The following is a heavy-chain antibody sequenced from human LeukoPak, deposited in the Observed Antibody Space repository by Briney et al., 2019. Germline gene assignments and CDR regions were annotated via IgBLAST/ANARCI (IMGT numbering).Heavy chain of an antibody. CDR1: GGSFSGYY. CDR2: INHSGST. Sequence: PSETLSLTCAVYGGSFSGYYWSWIRQPPGKGLEWIGEINHSGSTNYNPSLKSRVTISVDTSKNQFSLKLSSVTAADTAVYYCAGGISFDPWGQGTLVTVSS. J-gene: IGHJ5*02. D-gene: IGHD2-15*01. V-gene: IGHV4-34*01. CDR3: AGGISFDP.